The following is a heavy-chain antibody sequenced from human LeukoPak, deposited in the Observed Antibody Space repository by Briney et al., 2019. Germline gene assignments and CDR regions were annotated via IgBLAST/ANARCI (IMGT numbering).Heavy chain of an antibody. CDR3: ARVANYDFWSGHYYYMDV. CDR1: GGSFSGYY. Sequence: SETLSLTCAVYGGSFSGYYWSWIRQPPGKGLEWIGEINHSGSTNYNPSLKSRVTISVDTSKNQFSLKLSSVTAADTAVYYCARVANYDFWSGHYYYMDVWGKGTTVTVSS. J-gene: IGHJ6*03. D-gene: IGHD3-3*01. V-gene: IGHV4-34*01. CDR2: INHSGST.